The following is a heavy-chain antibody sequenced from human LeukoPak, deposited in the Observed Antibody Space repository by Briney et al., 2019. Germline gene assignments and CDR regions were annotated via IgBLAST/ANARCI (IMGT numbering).Heavy chain of an antibody. Sequence: GGSLRLSCAASGFTFSTYEMNWVRQAPGKGLEWLSYISSSDNTIYYADSVKGRFTISRDNAKNSLYLQMNSLRAEDTAVYYCARDSPSYADYYMDVWGKGTTVTVSS. CDR2: ISSSDNTI. CDR3: ARDSPSYADYYMDV. V-gene: IGHV3-48*03. J-gene: IGHJ6*03. CDR1: GFTFSTYE. D-gene: IGHD4-17*01.